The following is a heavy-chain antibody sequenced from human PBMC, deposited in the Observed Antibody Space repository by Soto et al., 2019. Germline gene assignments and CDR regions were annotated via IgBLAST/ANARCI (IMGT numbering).Heavy chain of an antibody. J-gene: IGHJ4*02. Sequence: LRLSCAASGFPFSSTDMTWVRQAPGKGLEWVSTIDGSGGTTYYADSVKGRFTISRDNSINTVFLQMNSLRADDTALYFCARDMDYSNYVGGAWGQGTLVTVS. D-gene: IGHD4-4*01. V-gene: IGHV3-23*01. CDR1: GFPFSSTD. CDR3: ARDMDYSNYVGGA. CDR2: IDGSGGTT.